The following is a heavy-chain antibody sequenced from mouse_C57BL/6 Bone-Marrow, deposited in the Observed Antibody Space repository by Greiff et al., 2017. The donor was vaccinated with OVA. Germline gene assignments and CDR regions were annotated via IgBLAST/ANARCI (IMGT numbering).Heavy chain of an antibody. D-gene: IGHD1-1*01. V-gene: IGHV1-39*01. J-gene: IGHJ4*01. CDR1: GYSFTDYN. CDR3: AQNYYGSYYYAMDY. CDR2: INPNYGTT. Sequence: EVQLQQSGPELVKPGASVKISCKASGYSFTDYNMNWVKQSNGKSLEWIGVINPNYGTTSYNQKFKGKATLTVDQSSSTAYMQLNSQTSEDSAVYYCAQNYYGSYYYAMDYWGQGTSVTVSS.